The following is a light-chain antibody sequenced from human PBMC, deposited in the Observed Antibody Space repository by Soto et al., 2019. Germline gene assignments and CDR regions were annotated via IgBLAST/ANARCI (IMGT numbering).Light chain of an antibody. V-gene: IGKV3-15*01. J-gene: IGKJ4*01. CDR3: LQYHNWPLT. Sequence: EIVLTQSPGTVSLSPGEGATLSCRASQSVSGSYLAWYQQKPGQAPRLLIYGASTGATGIPARFSGSGSGTDFSLTISSLQSEDFAVYYCLQYHNWPLTFGGGTKVDIK. CDR2: GAS. CDR1: QSVSGSY.